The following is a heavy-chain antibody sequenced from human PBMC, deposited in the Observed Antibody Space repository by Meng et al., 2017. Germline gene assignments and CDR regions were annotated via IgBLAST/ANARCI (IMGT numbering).Heavy chain of an antibody. CDR3: ASGSQWLFPY. Sequence: QWQLGESGGGGVQPWRSLRPSCAASGFTFSSYAMHWVRQAPGKGLEWVAVISYDGSNKYYADSVKGRFTISRDNSKNTLYLQMNSLRAEDTAVHYCASGSQWLFPYWGQGTLVTVSS. J-gene: IGHJ4*02. V-gene: IGHV3-30*01. CDR1: GFTFSSYA. CDR2: ISYDGSNK. D-gene: IGHD6-19*01.